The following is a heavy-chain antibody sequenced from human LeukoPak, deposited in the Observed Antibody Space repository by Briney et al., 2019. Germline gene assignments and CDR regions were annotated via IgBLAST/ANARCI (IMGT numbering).Heavy chain of an antibody. Sequence: ASVKVSCRASGYTFTDYYVHWVRQALGQGLEWMGWINPNSGGTFSAQNFQGRVTMTRDTSLSTAYMELSRLRSDDTAVYYCARGGGRYSNSWGQGALVTVSS. CDR2: INPNSGGT. D-gene: IGHD1-26*01. CDR1: GYTFTDYY. V-gene: IGHV1-2*02. CDR3: ARGGGRYSNS. J-gene: IGHJ4*02.